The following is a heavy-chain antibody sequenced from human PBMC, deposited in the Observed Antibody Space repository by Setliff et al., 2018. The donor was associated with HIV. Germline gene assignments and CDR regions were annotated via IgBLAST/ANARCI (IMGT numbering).Heavy chain of an antibody. CDR3: ATALLAPSGHRSDCFDS. CDR2: INHSGST. Sequence: SETRSLTWAVYSGSFSGYYWSWIRQPPGKGLEWIGEINHSGSTNYNPSLKSRVTVSVDTSKNQFSLRLRSVTAADTAVYAGATALLAPSGHRSDCFDSWGRETPFSVSS. D-gene: IGHD3-10*01. V-gene: IGHV4-34*01. J-gene: IGHJ5*01. CDR1: SGSFSGYY.